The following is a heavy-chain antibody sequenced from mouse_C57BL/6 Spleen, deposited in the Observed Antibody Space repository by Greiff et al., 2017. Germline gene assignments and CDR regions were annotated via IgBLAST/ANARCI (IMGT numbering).Heavy chain of an antibody. D-gene: IGHD1-1*01. CDR3: ARGYTTYYAMDY. J-gene: IGHJ4*01. CDR2: ISSGSSTI. V-gene: IGHV5-17*01. Sequence: DVQLQESGGGLVKPGGSLKLSCAASGFTFSDYGMHWVRQAPEKGLEWVAYISSGSSTIYYADTVKGRFTISRDNAKNTLFLQMTSLRSEDTAMYYCARGYTTYYAMDYWGQGTSVTVSS. CDR1: GFTFSDYG.